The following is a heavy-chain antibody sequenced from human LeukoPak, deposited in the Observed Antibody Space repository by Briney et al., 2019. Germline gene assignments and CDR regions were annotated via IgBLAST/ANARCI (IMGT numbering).Heavy chain of an antibody. V-gene: IGHV3-30*02. CDR3: ARGADTGYSSDS. J-gene: IGHJ5*02. D-gene: IGHD6-19*01. CDR2: IRSDGSNK. CDR1: GFTFGSYG. Sequence: GGSLRLSCAASGFTFGSYGMHWVRQAPGKGLEWVTFIRSDGSNKYYADSVKGRFTISRDNAKNTLYLQMNSLRAEDTAVYYCARGADTGYSSDSWGQGTLVTVSS.